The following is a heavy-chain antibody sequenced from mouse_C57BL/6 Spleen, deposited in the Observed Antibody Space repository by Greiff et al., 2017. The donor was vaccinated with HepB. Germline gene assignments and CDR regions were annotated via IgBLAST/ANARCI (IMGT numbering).Heavy chain of an antibody. Sequence: EVQLVESEGGLVQPGSSMKLSCTASGFTFSDYYMAWVRQVPEKGLEWVANINYDGSSTYYLDSLKSRFIISRDNAKNILYLQMSSLKSEDTATYYCARDGVGGRLFDYWGQGTTLTVSS. D-gene: IGHD3-3*01. J-gene: IGHJ2*01. CDR2: INYDGSST. CDR1: GFTFSDYY. V-gene: IGHV5-16*01. CDR3: ARDGVGGRLFDY.